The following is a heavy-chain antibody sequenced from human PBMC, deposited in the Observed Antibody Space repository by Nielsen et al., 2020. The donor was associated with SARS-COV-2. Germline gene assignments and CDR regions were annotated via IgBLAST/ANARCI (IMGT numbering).Heavy chain of an antibody. J-gene: IGHJ4*02. Sequence: GGSLRLSCAASGFTFSSYWMSWVRQAPGKGLEWVANIKQDGSEKYYVDSVKGRFTISRDNAKNSLYLQMNSLRAEDTAVYYCARDLITMIDGACDYWGQGTLVTGLL. D-gene: IGHD3-22*01. V-gene: IGHV3-7*01. CDR2: IKQDGSEK. CDR3: ARDLITMIDGACDY. CDR1: GFTFSSYW.